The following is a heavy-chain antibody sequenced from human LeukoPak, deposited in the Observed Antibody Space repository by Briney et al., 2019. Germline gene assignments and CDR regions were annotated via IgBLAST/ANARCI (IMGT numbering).Heavy chain of an antibody. D-gene: IGHD6-19*01. CDR3: ARDYPLGATAVVLGIDY. J-gene: IGHJ4*02. CDR2: ISTYNGNT. V-gene: IGHV1-18*01. CDR1: GYTFTSYG. Sequence: ASVKVSCKASGYTFTSYGISWVRQAPGQGLEWMGWISTYNGNTNYAQKLQGRVTMTTDTSTSTAYMELRSLRSDDTAVYYCARDYPLGATAVVLGIDYWGQGTLVTVSS.